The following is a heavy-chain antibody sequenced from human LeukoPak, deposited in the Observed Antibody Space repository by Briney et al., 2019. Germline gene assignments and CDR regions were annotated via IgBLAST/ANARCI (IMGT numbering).Heavy chain of an antibody. V-gene: IGHV3-9*01. CDR3: AKESRSGCFDY. Sequence: PGRSLRLSCAASGFTFDDYAMHWVRQAPGKGLEWVSGISWNSGSIGYADSVKGRFTISRDNAKNSLYLQMNSLRAEDTALYYCAKESRSGCFDYWGQGTLVTVSS. J-gene: IGHJ4*02. CDR2: ISWNSGSI. D-gene: IGHD6-19*01. CDR1: GFTFDDYA.